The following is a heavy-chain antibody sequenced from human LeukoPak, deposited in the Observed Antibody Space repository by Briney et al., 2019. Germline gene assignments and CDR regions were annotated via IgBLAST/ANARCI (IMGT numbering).Heavy chain of an antibody. J-gene: IGHJ4*02. CDR3: ARGRTMVRGVIIKGLDY. CDR1: GGSISSGSYY. Sequence: SETLSLTCTVSGGSISSGSYYWSWIRQPAGKGLEWIGRIYTSGSTNYNPSLKSRVTISVDTSKNQFSLKLSSVTAADTAVYYCARGRTMVRGVIIKGLDYWGQGTLVTVSS. D-gene: IGHD3-10*01. CDR2: IYTSGST. V-gene: IGHV4-61*02.